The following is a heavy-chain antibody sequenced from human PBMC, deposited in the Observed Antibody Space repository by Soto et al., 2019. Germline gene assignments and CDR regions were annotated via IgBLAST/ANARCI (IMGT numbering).Heavy chain of an antibody. Sequence: GESLKISCKGSGYSFTSYWISWVRQMPWKGLEWVGRIDPSDSYTNYSPSFQGHVTISADKSISTAYLQWSSLKASDTAMYYCARLCSSCSAFDIWGKGTMVTVSS. CDR2: IDPSDSYT. J-gene: IGHJ3*02. D-gene: IGHD6-6*01. CDR3: ARLCSSCSAFDI. V-gene: IGHV5-10-1*01. CDR1: GYSFTSYW.